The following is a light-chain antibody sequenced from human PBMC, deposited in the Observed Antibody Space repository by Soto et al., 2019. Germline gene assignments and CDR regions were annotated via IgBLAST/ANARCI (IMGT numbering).Light chain of an antibody. CDR2: DVS. V-gene: IGLV2-14*03. Sequence: QSVLTQPASVSGSPGQSITISCTGTSTDVGGYNYVSWYQHHPGKAPKLMIYDVSNRPSGVSNRFSGSKSGNTASLTISGLLAEDEADYYCSSYTSSSILGVFGGGTKLTVL. J-gene: IGLJ2*01. CDR3: SSYTSSSILGV. CDR1: STDVGGYNY.